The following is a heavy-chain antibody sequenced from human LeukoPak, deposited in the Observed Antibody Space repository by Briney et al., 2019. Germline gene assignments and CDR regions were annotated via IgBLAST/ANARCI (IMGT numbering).Heavy chain of an antibody. J-gene: IGHJ4*02. D-gene: IGHD3-10*01. V-gene: IGHV3-48*02. CDR1: GFTFSSYS. Sequence: GGSLRLSCAASGFTFSSYSMNWVRQAPAKVLEWISYISSSSGTIYYADSVKGRFTISRDNAKNSLYLQMNSLRDEDTAVYYCARYLWFGSSQRFDYWGQGTLVTVSS. CDR2: ISSSSGTI. CDR3: ARYLWFGSSQRFDY.